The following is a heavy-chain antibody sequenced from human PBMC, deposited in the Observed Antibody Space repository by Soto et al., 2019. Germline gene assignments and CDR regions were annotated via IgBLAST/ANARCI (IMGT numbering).Heavy chain of an antibody. V-gene: IGHV4-4*01. CDR3: AREIVTAGGNNYFDP. CDR1: GGTVSSSHW. Sequence: LSLTCGVSGGTVSSSHWWSWVRQSPGGGLEWIGNVYHTGDTNFNPSLQSRVTISVDKSNNQFSLRLNSLTAADTAVYFCAREIVTAGGNNYFDPWGPGTLVTVSS. J-gene: IGHJ5*02. D-gene: IGHD2-21*02. CDR2: VYHTGDT.